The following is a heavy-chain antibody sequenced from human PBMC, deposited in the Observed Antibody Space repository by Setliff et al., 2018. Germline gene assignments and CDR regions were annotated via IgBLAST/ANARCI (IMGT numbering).Heavy chain of an antibody. CDR3: ARDQYYYDSSGYPWAFDI. CDR2: TYYRSKWYN. V-gene: IGHV6-1*01. CDR1: GDSVSSNSAA. Sequence: SQTLSLTCAISGDSVSSNSAAWNWIRQSPSRGLEWLGRTYYRSKWYNDYAVSVKSRITINPDTSKNQFSLQLNSVTPEDTAVYYCARDQYYYDSSGYPWAFDIWGQGTMVT. D-gene: IGHD3-22*01. J-gene: IGHJ3*02.